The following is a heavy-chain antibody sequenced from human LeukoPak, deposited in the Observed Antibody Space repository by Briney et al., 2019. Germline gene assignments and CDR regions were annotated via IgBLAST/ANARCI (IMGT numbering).Heavy chain of an antibody. V-gene: IGHV4-34*01. CDR1: GGSFSGYY. D-gene: IGHD3-22*01. CDR3: ARGPGYFLSFDY. CDR2: INHSGST. J-gene: IGHJ4*02. Sequence: SETLSLTCAVYGGSFSGYYWSWIRHPPGKGLEWIGEINHSGSTNYNPSLKSRVTISVDTSKNQFSLKLSSVTAADTAVYYCARGPGYFLSFDYWGQGTLVTVSS.